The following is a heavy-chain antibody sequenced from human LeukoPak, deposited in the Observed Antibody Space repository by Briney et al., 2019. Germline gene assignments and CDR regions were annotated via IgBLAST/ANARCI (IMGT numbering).Heavy chain of an antibody. CDR2: INRSGGT. CDR3: ARAGRGGGMF. V-gene: IGHV4-34*01. J-gene: IGHJ4*02. CDR1: GGSFSGYY. Sequence: KTSETLSLTCAVYGGSFSGYYWSWIRIRLSPGKGLEWIGEINRSGGTDYNPSLKSRVTISGDTSKNQFSLRLRSVTAADSAVYYCARAGRGGGMFWGQGTLVTVSS. D-gene: IGHD2-15*01.